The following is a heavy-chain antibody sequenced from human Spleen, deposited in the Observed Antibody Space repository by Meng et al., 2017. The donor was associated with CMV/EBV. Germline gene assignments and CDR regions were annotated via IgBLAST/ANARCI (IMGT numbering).Heavy chain of an antibody. V-gene: IGHV4-34*01. CDR3: ARYDYYGSVF. J-gene: IGHJ4*02. D-gene: IGHD3-10*01. CDR2: INHSGST. Sequence: QVQLEQWGAGLLRPPESLALTCAVYGGSFSGYYGTQIRPPPGKGLEWIGEINHSGSTNYNPSLKSRVTISGDTSKNQFSLKLSSVTAADTAVYYCARYDYYGSVFWGQGTLVTVSS. CDR1: GGSFSGYY.